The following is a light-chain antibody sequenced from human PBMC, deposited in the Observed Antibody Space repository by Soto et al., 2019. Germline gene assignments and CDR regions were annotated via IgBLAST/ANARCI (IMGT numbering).Light chain of an antibody. CDR3: QQYASSPLT. V-gene: IGKV3-20*01. J-gene: IGKJ4*01. Sequence: EIVLTQSPGTLSVSPGERATLSCRASQSVGRNYLAWYQQKPGQAPRLLIYDASSRATGIPDRFSGSGSGTDFTLTISRLETEDFAVYSCQQYASSPLTFGGGTKVEAK. CDR1: QSVGRNY. CDR2: DAS.